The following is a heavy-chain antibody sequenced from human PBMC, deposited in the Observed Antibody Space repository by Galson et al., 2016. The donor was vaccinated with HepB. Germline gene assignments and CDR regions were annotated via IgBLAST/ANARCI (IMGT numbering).Heavy chain of an antibody. CDR3: ARHGPVTTHFY. D-gene: IGHD4-11*01. J-gene: IGHJ4*02. V-gene: IGHV4-39*01. CDR1: DDSISSSSYY. Sequence: CTVSDDSISSSSYYWGWIRQPPGKGLEWIGSLYYSGSTFYNPSLKSRVTLSVDTSKKQFSLKLNSVTAADTAVYYCARHGPVTTHFYWGQGTLVTVSS. CDR2: LYYSGST.